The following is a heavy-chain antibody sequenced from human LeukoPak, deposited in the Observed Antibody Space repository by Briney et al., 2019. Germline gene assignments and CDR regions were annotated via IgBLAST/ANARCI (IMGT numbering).Heavy chain of an antibody. D-gene: IGHD3-3*01. J-gene: IGHJ4*02. V-gene: IGHV4-34*01. Sequence: SETLSLTCAVYGGSFSGYYWSWIRQPPGKGLEWIGEINHSGSTNYNPSLKSRVTISVDTSKNQFSLKLSSVTAADTAVYYCARGMGGYDFWSGYYTRGPYFDYWGQGTLVTVSS. CDR1: GGSFSGYY. CDR3: ARGMGGYDFWSGYYTRGPYFDY. CDR2: INHSGST.